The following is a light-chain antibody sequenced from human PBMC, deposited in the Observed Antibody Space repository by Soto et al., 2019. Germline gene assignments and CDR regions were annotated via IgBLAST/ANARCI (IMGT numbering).Light chain of an antibody. V-gene: IGKV3-20*01. CDR2: GAS. CDR1: QSVTNY. J-gene: IGKJ2*01. Sequence: VLTQSPGTLSLSPGERATLSCRASQSVTNYLVWYQQKAGQAPRLLIYGASSRAPGIPDRFSGSGSGTDFTLTINRLGPEDSAVYYCQQFDTSPYTFGQGTKLESK. CDR3: QQFDTSPYT.